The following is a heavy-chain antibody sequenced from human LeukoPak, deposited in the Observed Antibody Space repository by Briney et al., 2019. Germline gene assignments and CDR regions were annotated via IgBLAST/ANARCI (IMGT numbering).Heavy chain of an antibody. Sequence: SVKVSCKASGFTFTSSAMQWVRQARGQRLEWMGRIIPILGIANYAQKFQGRVTITADKSTSTAYMELSSLRSEDTAVYYCARSPQTTVVTWDWFDPWGQGTLVTVSS. V-gene: IGHV1-69*04. J-gene: IGHJ5*02. D-gene: IGHD4-23*01. CDR3: ARSPQTTVVTWDWFDP. CDR1: GFTFTSSA. CDR2: IIPILGIA.